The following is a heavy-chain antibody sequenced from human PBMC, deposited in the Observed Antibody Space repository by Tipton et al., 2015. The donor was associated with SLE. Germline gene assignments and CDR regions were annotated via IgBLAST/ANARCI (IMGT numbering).Heavy chain of an antibody. Sequence: QSGAEVKKPGASVKVSCKASGYTFTDNYVHWVRQAPGQGLEWMGWINPSTGGTNSAQKFQGRVTMTRDTSISTVYMELNRLRSDDTAMYYCARVGGDGDYGDYFRLDPWGQGTLVTVSS. J-gene: IGHJ5*02. CDR1: GYTFTDNY. D-gene: IGHD4-17*01. CDR2: INPSTGGT. CDR3: ARVGGDGDYGDYFRLDP. V-gene: IGHV1-2*02.